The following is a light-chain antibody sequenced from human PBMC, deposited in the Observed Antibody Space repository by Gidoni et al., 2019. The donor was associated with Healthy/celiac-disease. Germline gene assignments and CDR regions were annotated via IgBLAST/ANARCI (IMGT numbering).Light chain of an antibody. J-gene: IGKJ3*01. CDR3: QQSYSTPFT. Sequence: DIQMTQSPSSLSASVGDRVTITCRASQSISSYVNWYQQKPGKAPKLLIYAASSFQSGVPSRFSGSGSGTYFTLTISSLQPEDFATYYCQQSYSTPFTFGPGTKVDIK. V-gene: IGKV1-39*01. CDR2: AAS. CDR1: QSISSY.